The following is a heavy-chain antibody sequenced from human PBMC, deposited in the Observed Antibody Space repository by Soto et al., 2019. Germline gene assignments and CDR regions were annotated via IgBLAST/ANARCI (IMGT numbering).Heavy chain of an antibody. CDR3: ATTFDWSPYGMDV. J-gene: IGHJ6*02. CDR1: GFTFSSYG. V-gene: IGHV3-33*01. Sequence: GGSLRLSCAASGFTFSSYGMHWVRQAPGKGLEWVAVIWYDGSNKYYADSVKGRFTISRDNSKNTLYLQMNSLRAEDTAVYYCATTFDWSPYGMDVWGQGTTVTVSS. D-gene: IGHD3-9*01. CDR2: IWYDGSNK.